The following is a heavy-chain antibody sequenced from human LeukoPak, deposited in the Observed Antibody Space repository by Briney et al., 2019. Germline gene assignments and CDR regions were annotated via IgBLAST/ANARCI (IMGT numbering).Heavy chain of an antibody. Sequence: SGTLSLTCAVYGGAFSGYYWSWIRQPPGKGLEWIGEIDHSGSTNYNPSLKSRVTISVDTSKNQFSLKLSSVTAADTAVYYCARGEYYYGSGSSHFDYWGQGTLVTVSS. CDR1: GGAFSGYY. CDR2: IDHSGST. D-gene: IGHD3-10*01. CDR3: ARGEYYYGSGSSHFDY. V-gene: IGHV4-34*01. J-gene: IGHJ4*02.